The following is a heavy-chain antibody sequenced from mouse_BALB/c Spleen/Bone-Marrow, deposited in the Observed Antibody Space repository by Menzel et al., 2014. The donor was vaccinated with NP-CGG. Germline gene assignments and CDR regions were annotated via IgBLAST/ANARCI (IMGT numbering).Heavy chain of an antibody. V-gene: IGHV5-17*02. CDR3: ARGGNWDDFDV. Sequence: EVMLVGSGGGLVQPGGSRKLSCAASGFTLSTFGMHWVRQAPEKGLEWVAYISSGSTAIFYADTLKGRFTISRDNPENTLFLQMTSLRSEDTAMYYCARGGNWDDFDVWGAGTTVTVSS. J-gene: IGHJ1*01. D-gene: IGHD4-1*01. CDR2: ISSGSTAI. CDR1: GFTLSTFG.